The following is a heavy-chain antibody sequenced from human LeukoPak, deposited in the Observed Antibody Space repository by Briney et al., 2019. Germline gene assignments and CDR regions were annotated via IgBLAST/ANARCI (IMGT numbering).Heavy chain of an antibody. CDR3: ARDGVAGVYYFDY. Sequence: ASVKVSCKASGYTFTTYYMHWVRQAPGQRLEWMGIINPSGGSTNYAQKFQGRVTMTRDMSTSTVYMELSSLRSEDTAVYYCARDGVAGVYYFDYWGQGTLVTVSS. V-gene: IGHV1-46*01. CDR2: INPSGGST. D-gene: IGHD6-19*01. CDR1: GYTFTTYY. J-gene: IGHJ4*02.